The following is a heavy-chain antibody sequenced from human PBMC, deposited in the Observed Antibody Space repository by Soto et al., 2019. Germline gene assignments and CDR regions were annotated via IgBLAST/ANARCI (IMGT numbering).Heavy chain of an antibody. J-gene: IGHJ3*02. D-gene: IGHD2-21*01. CDR2: IIPMLGIR. Sequence: QVQLVQSGAEVKKPGSSVKVSCKDSGGTFSTYSMFWVRQAPGQGLEWMGRIIPMLGIRNYAQRFQDRVTITADKSTPTAHMELSSLRSEDTALYYCTIGSWSGEVFDIRGQGTMVTVSS. CDR1: GGTFSTYS. CDR3: TIGSWSGEVFDI. V-gene: IGHV1-69*02.